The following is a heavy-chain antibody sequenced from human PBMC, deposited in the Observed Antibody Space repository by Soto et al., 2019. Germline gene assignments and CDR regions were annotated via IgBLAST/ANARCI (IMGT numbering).Heavy chain of an antibody. Sequence: QVQLVESGGGVVQPGRSLRLSCAASGFTFSSYAMHWVRQAPGKGLEWVAVISYDGSNKYYADSVKGRFTISRDNSKNTLYLQMNSLRAEDTAVYDCARGRAAVAGTSPFDYWGQGTLVTVSS. CDR3: ARGRAAVAGTSPFDY. D-gene: IGHD6-19*01. CDR2: ISYDGSNK. V-gene: IGHV3-30-3*01. J-gene: IGHJ4*02. CDR1: GFTFSSYA.